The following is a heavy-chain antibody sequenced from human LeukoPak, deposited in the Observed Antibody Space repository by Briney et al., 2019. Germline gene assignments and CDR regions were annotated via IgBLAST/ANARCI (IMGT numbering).Heavy chain of an antibody. CDR3: AKDRCSNGIGCFYYYMDV. CDR2: IQYDGSNE. V-gene: IGHV3-30*02. J-gene: IGHJ6*03. D-gene: IGHD2-8*01. CDR1: GFTFSSYW. Sequence: GGSLRPSCAASGFTFSSYWMSWVRQAPGKGLEWVAYIQYDGSNEQYANSVKGRFSISRDSSKNTLYLQMNSLRAEDTAVYYCAKDRCSNGIGCFYYYMDVWGKGTTVTISS.